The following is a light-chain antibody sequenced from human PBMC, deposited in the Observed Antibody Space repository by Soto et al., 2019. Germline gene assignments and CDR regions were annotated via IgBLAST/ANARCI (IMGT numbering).Light chain of an antibody. CDR1: SSDVGGYNY. J-gene: IGLJ3*02. V-gene: IGLV2-14*01. Sequence: QSVLTQPASVSGSPGQSITISCTGTSSDVGGYNYVSWYQQHPGKAPKLMIFDVSNRPSGVSSRFSGSKSDNTASLTISGLQAEDEADYYCSSYTSSSTLLFGGGTQLTVL. CDR2: DVS. CDR3: SSYTSSSTLL.